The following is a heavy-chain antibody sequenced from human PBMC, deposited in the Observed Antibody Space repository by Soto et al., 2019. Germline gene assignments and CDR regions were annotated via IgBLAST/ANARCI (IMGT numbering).Heavy chain of an antibody. V-gene: IGHV3-23*01. CDR2: ILVGGSP. J-gene: IGHJ3*02. CDR3: AKATATSGGAFEI. Sequence: PGGSLRLPFAGSGFFCCSFDISWVRPAPGKGLEWVSTILVGGSPHYEDSVKGRFTISRDTSKNTVYLQMNSLTAGDTAVYYCAKATATSGGAFEIYGQGAMVTVSS. CDR1: GFFCCSFD. D-gene: IGHD1-1*01.